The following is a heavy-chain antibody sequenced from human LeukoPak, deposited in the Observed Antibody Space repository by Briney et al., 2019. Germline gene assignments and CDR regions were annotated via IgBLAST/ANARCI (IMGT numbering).Heavy chain of an antibody. D-gene: IGHD3-3*01. CDR2: INPNSGGT. CDR3: ARLDFWSGYSPLYFDY. CDR1: GYTFTGYY. Sequence: GASVKVSCKASGYTFTGYYMHWVRQAPGQGREWMGWINPNSGGTNYAQKFQGRVTMTRDTSISTAYMELSRLRSDDTAVYYCARLDFWSGYSPLYFDYWGQGTLVTVSS. V-gene: IGHV1-2*02. J-gene: IGHJ4*02.